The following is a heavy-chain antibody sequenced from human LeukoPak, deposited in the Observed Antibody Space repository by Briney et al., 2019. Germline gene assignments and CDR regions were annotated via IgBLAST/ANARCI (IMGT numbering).Heavy chain of an antibody. CDR3: ARGGQLRPRDDY. D-gene: IGHD3-16*01. Sequence: SETLSLTCTVSGGSVSSGSYYWSWIRQPPGKGLEWIGYISYSGSTNYNPSLKSRVTISADTSKNQFSLKLSSVTAADTAVYYCARGGQLRPRDDYWGQGTLVTVSS. J-gene: IGHJ4*02. V-gene: IGHV4-61*01. CDR1: GGSVSSGSYY. CDR2: ISYSGST.